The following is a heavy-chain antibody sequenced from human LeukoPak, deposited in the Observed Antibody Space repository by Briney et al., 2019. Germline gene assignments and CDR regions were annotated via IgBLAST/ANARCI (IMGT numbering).Heavy chain of an antibody. CDR1: GGTFSSYA. D-gene: IGHD5-12*01. V-gene: IGHV1-69*13. Sequence: ASVKVSCKASGGTFSSYAISWVRQAPGQGLEWMGGIIPIFGTANYAQKFQGRVTITADESTSTAYMELSSLRSEDTAVYYCARGRYSGYDALDYWGRGTLVTVSS. CDR2: IIPIFGTA. CDR3: ARGRYSGYDALDY. J-gene: IGHJ4*02.